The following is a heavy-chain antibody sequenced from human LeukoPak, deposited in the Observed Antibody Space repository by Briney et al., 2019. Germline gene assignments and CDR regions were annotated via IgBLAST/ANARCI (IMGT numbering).Heavy chain of an antibody. D-gene: IGHD2-8*01. CDR3: TSGVYCTNGVCTY. V-gene: IGHV3-73*01. Sequence: PGGSLRLSCAASGFTFSGSAMHWVRQASGKGLEWVGRIRSKANSYATAYAASVKGRFTISRDDSKNTAYLQMNSLKTEDTAVYYCTSGVYCTNGVCTYWGQGTLVTVSS. CDR1: GFTFSGSA. CDR2: IRSKANSYAT. J-gene: IGHJ4*02.